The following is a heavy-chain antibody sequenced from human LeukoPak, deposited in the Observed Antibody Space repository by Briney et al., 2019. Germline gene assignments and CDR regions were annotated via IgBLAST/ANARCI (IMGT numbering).Heavy chain of an antibody. CDR2: IMPMFATT. CDR3: ARDRVYLRGIAAAGPTDY. V-gene: IGHV1-69*06. J-gene: IGHJ4*02. D-gene: IGHD6-13*01. CDR1: GGIFSTYA. Sequence: ASVKVSCKASGGIFSTYAISWVRQAPGQGLEWMGGIMPMFATTNYAQRFQDRVTITADKATTTAYMELSSLTPEDTAIYYCARDRVYLRGIAAAGPTDYWGQGTLVTVSS.